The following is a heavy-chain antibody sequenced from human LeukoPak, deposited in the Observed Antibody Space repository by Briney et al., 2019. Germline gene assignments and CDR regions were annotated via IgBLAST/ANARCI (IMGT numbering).Heavy chain of an antibody. CDR2: IIPIFGTA. D-gene: IGHD5-12*01. J-gene: IGHJ4*02. Sequence: GASVKVSCKASGGTFSSYAISWVRQAPGQGLEWMGGIIPIFGTANYAQKFQGRVTITTDDSTSTAYMELSSLRSEDTAVYYCARGARSGYDSPVDYWGQGTLVTVSS. CDR1: GGTFSSYA. CDR3: ARGARSGYDSPVDY. V-gene: IGHV1-69*05.